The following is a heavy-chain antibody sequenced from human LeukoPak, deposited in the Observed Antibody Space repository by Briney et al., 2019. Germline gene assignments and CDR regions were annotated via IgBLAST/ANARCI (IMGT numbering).Heavy chain of an antibody. CDR1: GGSFSGYY. CDR2: INHSGST. Sequence: SETLSLTCAVYGGSFSGYYWSWIRQPPGKGLEWIGEINHSGSTNYNPSLKSRVTISVDTSKNQFSLKLSSVTAADTAVYYCAREVGGDGYNSDYFDYWAREPWSPSPQ. CDR3: AREVGGDGYNSDYFDY. J-gene: IGHJ4*02. V-gene: IGHV4-34*01. D-gene: IGHD5-12*01.